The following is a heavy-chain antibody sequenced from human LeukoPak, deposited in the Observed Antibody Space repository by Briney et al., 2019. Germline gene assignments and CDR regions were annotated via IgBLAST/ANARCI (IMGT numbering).Heavy chain of an antibody. D-gene: IGHD1-14*01. V-gene: IGHV4-31*03. CDR1: GGSISSGGYY. CDR3: AGMRITTPTVRTLDY. CDR2: IYYSGST. Sequence: SETLSLTCTVSGGSISSGGYYWSWIRQHPGKGLEWIGYIYYSGSTYYNPSLKSRVTISVDTSKNQFSLKLSSVTAADTAVYYCAGMRITTPTVRTLDYWGQGTLVTVSS. J-gene: IGHJ4*02.